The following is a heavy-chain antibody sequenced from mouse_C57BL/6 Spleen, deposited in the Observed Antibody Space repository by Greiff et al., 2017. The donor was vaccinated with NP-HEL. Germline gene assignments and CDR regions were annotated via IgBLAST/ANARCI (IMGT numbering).Heavy chain of an antibody. J-gene: IGHJ4*01. CDR1: GFTFSSYA. CDR3: ARDESSSYAMDY. V-gene: IGHV5-4*01. D-gene: IGHD1-1*01. Sequence: EVHLVESGGGLVKPGGSLKLSCAASGFTFSSYAMSWVRQTPEKRLEWVATISDGGSYTYYPDNVKGRFTISRDNAKNNLYLQMSHLKSEDTAMYYCARDESSSYAMDYWGQGTSVTVSS. CDR2: ISDGGSYT.